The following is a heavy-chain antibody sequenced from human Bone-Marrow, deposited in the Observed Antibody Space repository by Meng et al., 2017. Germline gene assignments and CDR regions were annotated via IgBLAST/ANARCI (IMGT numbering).Heavy chain of an antibody. V-gene: IGHV4-4*07. J-gene: IGHJ4*02. CDR3: ARCKEVYSGYYLVSTYYFDY. D-gene: IGHD3-22*01. CDR1: GGSISNYQ. CDR2: VYSSGIT. Sequence: SETLSLTFTVSGGSISNYQWSWIRQPAGKGLEWIGRVYSSGITNYNPSLKSRVTISVDTSKNQFCLKLSSVTAADTAVYYCARCKEVYSGYYLVSTYYFDYWGQGTLVTVSS.